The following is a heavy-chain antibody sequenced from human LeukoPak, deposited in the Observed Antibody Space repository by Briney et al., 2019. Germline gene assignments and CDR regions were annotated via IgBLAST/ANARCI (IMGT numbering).Heavy chain of an antibody. CDR2: ISARGDVM. J-gene: IGHJ4*02. Sequence: GGSLRLSCASSGFIFSDYYMSWIRQVPGKGLEWIAYISARGDVMYSVDSVKGRFTISRDNAKNLLYLQMNSLRGDDTAVYYCAAEVSPKVFDYRGQGTLVTVSS. CDR1: GFIFSDYY. CDR3: AAEVSPKVFDY. V-gene: IGHV3-11*01.